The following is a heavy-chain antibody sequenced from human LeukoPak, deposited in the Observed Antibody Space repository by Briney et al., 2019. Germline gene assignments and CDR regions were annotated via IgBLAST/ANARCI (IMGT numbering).Heavy chain of an antibody. Sequence: SVKVSCKASGGTFSSYAISWLRQDPGPGLEGMGRIIPIFGTANYALKFQSRVNITTAESTRTAYRELSSLRSEDTAVYYWARDQTVWSFDYRGQETLLTVSS. CDR1: GGTFSSYA. J-gene: IGHJ4*02. D-gene: IGHD3-10*01. V-gene: IGHV1-69*05. CDR3: ARDQTVWSFDY. CDR2: IIPIFGTA.